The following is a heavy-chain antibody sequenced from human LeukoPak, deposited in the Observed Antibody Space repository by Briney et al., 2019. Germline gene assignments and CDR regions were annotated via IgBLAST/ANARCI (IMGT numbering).Heavy chain of an antibody. CDR3: ARDLNGYDPLGY. CDR1: GFTFSSYA. CDR2: ISSNGGST. V-gene: IGHV3-64*01. D-gene: IGHD5-12*01. Sequence: PGGSLRLSCAASGFTFSSYAMHWLRQAPGKGLEYVSAISSNGGSTYYANSVKGRFTISRDNSKNTLYLQMGSLRAEDMAVYYCARDLNGYDPLGYWGQGTLVTVSS. J-gene: IGHJ4*02.